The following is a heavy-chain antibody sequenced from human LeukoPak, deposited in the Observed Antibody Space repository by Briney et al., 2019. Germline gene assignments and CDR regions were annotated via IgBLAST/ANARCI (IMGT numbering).Heavy chain of an antibody. J-gene: IGHJ4*02. CDR2: IYHSGSS. V-gene: IGHV4-38-2*02. Sequence: PSETLSLTCTVSGYSISSGYYWGWIRQPPGKGLEWIGSIYHSGSSYYNPSLKSRVTISVDTSKNQFSLKLSSVTAADTAVYYCARNGGFGGPLGYWGQGTLVTVSS. D-gene: IGHD3-10*01. CDR3: ARNGGFGGPLGY. CDR1: GYSISSGYY.